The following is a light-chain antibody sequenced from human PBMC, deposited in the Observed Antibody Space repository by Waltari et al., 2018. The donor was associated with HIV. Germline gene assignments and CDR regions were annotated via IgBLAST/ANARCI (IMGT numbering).Light chain of an antibody. J-gene: IGLJ1*01. Sequence: QSVLTQPPSVSGAPGQRVTISCTGSSSNIGAGYDVHWFQQLPGTAPKLLIYGNTNRPSGVPDLFSGSKSGTSASLASTGLQAEDEADYYCQSYDSGLSAYVFGTGTKVTVL. CDR3: QSYDSGLSAYV. V-gene: IGLV1-40*01. CDR2: GNT. CDR1: SSNIGAGYD.